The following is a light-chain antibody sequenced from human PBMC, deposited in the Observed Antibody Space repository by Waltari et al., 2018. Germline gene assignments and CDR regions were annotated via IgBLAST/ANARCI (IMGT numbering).Light chain of an antibody. V-gene: IGLV2-14*01. CDR3: SSYTSSSTLYV. CDR1: SSDVGGNKS. CDR2: EVN. J-gene: IGLJ1*01. Sequence: QSAMTQPSSLSGSPGRSFPLSCTGISSDVGGNKSVYWYQQHPGKAPTLMIYEVNNRPLWVFNRLSGPNSGNTASLTISGLKAEDEAAYYCSSYTSSSTLYVFGPGTNVTVL.